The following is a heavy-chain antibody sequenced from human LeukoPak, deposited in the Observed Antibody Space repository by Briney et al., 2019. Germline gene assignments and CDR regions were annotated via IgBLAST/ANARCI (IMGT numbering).Heavy chain of an antibody. Sequence: SETLPLTCTVSGGSISSYYWNWIRRPPGKGLEWIGYIYYNGNTNYSPSLKSRVTMSVDTSKNLFSLKVSSVTAADTAVYYCARGRSNYYGMDVWGQGTTVTVSS. CDR1: GGSISSYY. CDR2: IYYNGNT. CDR3: ARGRSNYYGMDV. J-gene: IGHJ6*02. V-gene: IGHV4-59*01. D-gene: IGHD1-26*01.